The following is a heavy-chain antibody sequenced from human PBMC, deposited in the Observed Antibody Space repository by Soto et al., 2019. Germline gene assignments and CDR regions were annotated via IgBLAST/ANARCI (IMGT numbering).Heavy chain of an antibody. CDR2: ISYSGST. D-gene: IGHD3-10*01. CDR3: ARGRELSFGELHPPTRPFEY. V-gene: IGHV4-30-4*01. J-gene: IGHJ4*02. CDR1: GGSISSGDYY. Sequence: SETLSLTCTVSGGSISSGDYYWSWIRQPPGKGLEWIGYISYSGSTYYNPSLKSRLTISVDASENQFSLKLSSVTAADTAVYYCARGRELSFGELHPPTRPFEYWGQGTLVTVSS.